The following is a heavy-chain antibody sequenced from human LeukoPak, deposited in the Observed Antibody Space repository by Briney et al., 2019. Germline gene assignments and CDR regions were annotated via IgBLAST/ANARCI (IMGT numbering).Heavy chain of an antibody. V-gene: IGHV4-38-2*02. CDR1: GYSISSGYY. D-gene: IGHD1-26*01. J-gene: IGHJ5*02. Sequence: SETLSLTCTVSGYSISSGYYWGWIRQPPGKGLEWIGSIYHSGRTFYNPSLKSRVTISVDTSKNQFSLKLSSVTAADTALYYCARQGIVGATWWFDPWGQGTLVTVSS. CDR2: IYHSGRT. CDR3: ARQGIVGATWWFDP.